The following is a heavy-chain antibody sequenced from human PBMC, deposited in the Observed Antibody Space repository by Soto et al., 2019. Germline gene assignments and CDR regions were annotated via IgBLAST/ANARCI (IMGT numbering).Heavy chain of an antibody. Sequence: LRLSCTASGFTFSGYGMHWVRQAPGKGLEWVAVISYDGSNKYSGDSVKGRFTISRDNSKNTLYLQMNSLRAEDTAVYYCAREQTIFGATYYFDYWGQGTLVTVSS. D-gene: IGHD3-3*01. CDR1: GFTFSGYG. V-gene: IGHV3-30*03. J-gene: IGHJ4*02. CDR2: ISYDGSNK. CDR3: AREQTIFGATYYFDY.